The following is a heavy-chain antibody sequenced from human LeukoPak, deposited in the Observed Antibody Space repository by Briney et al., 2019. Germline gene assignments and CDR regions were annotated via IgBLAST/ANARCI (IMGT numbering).Heavy chain of an antibody. CDR3: ASDRLWFGELLSVLGYYGMDV. J-gene: IGHJ6*02. Sequence: ASVKVSCKASGYTFTGYYMRWVRQAPGQGLEWMGWINPNSGGTNYAQKFQGRVTMTRDTSISTAYMELSRLRSDDTAVYYCASDRLWFGELLSVLGYYGMDVWGQGTTVTVSS. CDR1: GYTFTGYY. V-gene: IGHV1-2*02. D-gene: IGHD3-10*01. CDR2: INPNSGGT.